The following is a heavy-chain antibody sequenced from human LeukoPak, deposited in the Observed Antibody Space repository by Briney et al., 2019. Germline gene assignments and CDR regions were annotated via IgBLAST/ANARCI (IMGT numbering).Heavy chain of an antibody. CDR1: GFTFSSYA. CDR2: ISYDGSNK. Sequence: GGSLRLSCAASGFTFSSYAMHWVRQAPGKGLEWVAVISYDGSNKYYADSVKGRFTISRDNSKNTLYLQMNSLRAEDMAVYYCARDSYDFWSGYYHDYWGQGTLVTVSS. D-gene: IGHD3-3*01. CDR3: ARDSYDFWSGYYHDY. V-gene: IGHV3-30-3*01. J-gene: IGHJ4*02.